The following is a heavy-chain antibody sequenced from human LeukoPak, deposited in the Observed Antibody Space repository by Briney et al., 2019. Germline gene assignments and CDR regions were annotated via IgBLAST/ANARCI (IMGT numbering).Heavy chain of an antibody. J-gene: IGHJ4*02. CDR2: INPNSGGT. D-gene: IGHD6-19*01. CDR3: ARDPSSGWYKTIDY. CDR1: GYTFTGYY. V-gene: IGHV1-2*02. Sequence: ASVKVSCKASGYTFTGYYMHWVRQAPGQGLEWMGWINPNSGGTNYAQKFQGRVTMTRDTPISTAYMELSRLRSDDTAVYYCARDPSSGWYKTIDYWGQGTLVTVSS.